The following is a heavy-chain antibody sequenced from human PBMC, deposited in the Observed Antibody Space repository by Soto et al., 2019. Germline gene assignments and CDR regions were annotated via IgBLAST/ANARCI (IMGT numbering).Heavy chain of an antibody. CDR1: GGSFSGYY. Sequence: PSETLSLTCAVCGGSFSGYYWSRIRQPPGKGLEWFGGINHSGSTNYNPSLKSRVTISVDTSKNQFSLKLCSVTAADTAVYNCAKAYIVLMVYAGPWDYGMDVWGQGTTVTFSS. CDR3: AKAYIVLMVYAGPWDYGMDV. J-gene: IGHJ6*02. CDR2: INHSGST. D-gene: IGHD2-8*01. V-gene: IGHV4-34*01.